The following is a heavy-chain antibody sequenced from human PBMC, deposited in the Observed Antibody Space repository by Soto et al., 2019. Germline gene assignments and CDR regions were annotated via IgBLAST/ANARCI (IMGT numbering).Heavy chain of an antibody. J-gene: IGHJ4*02. Sequence: CGSLRLSCAAFWCTFSNHAIHWVRQAPGKGLEWVSVISGSGGSTYYADSVKGRFTISRDTSKNTLNLQMNSLRAEDTAVYYCAKRATGTYFDYWGQGTLVTVSS. CDR2: ISGSGGST. CDR3: AKRATGTYFDY. V-gene: IGHV3-23*01. CDR1: WCTFSNHA. D-gene: IGHD1-1*01.